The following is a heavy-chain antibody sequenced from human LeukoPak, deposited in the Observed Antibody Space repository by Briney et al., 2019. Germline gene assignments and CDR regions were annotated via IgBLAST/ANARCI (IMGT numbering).Heavy chain of an antibody. V-gene: IGHV3-21*01. D-gene: IGHD1-26*01. Sequence: GGSLRLSCAASGFTFSSYSMNWVRQAPGKGLEWVSSISSSSGYIYYADSVKGRFTISRDNAKNSLYLQMNSLRAEDTAVYYCARDPQRWELLYRDAFDIWGQGTMVTVSS. J-gene: IGHJ3*02. CDR2: ISSSSGYI. CDR3: ARDPQRWELLYRDAFDI. CDR1: GFTFSSYS.